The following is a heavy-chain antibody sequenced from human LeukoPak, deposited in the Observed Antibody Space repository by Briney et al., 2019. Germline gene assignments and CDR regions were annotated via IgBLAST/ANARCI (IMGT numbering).Heavy chain of an antibody. Sequence: PGGSLRLSCAASGFTFSSYSMNWVRQAPGKGLEWVSSISSSSSYIYYADSVKGRFIISRDNAKYSLYLQMNSLRAEDTAVYYCARDFGSGSYLVDYWGQGTLVTVSS. D-gene: IGHD3-10*01. J-gene: IGHJ4*02. CDR1: GFTFSSYS. CDR3: ARDFGSGSYLVDY. V-gene: IGHV3-21*01. CDR2: ISSSSSYI.